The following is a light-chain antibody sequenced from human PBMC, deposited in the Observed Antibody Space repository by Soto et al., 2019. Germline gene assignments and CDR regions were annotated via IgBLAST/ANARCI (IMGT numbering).Light chain of an antibody. CDR3: QQRTNSTPWT. J-gene: IGKJ1*01. V-gene: IGKV3-11*01. Sequence: EIVLTQSPATLSLSPGEGASLSCRASQNISTYLAWYQQRPGQVPRLLIYGVSKRAPAIPPRFSGSGSGTDFTLIVSGLETEDFATYYCQQRTNSTPWTFGQGTKVDIK. CDR2: GVS. CDR1: QNISTY.